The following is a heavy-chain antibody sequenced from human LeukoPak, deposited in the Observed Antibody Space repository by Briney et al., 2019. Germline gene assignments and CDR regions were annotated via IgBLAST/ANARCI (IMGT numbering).Heavy chain of an antibody. Sequence: PSETLSLTCTVSGGSISSYYWSWIRQPPGKGLEWLGYMHHSGTTNYNPALKSRVTISVDTSKNQFSLKLSSVTAADTAVYYCAATDIAAAGTWLDPWGQGTLVTVSS. V-gene: IGHV4-59*01. CDR3: AATDIAAAGTWLDP. J-gene: IGHJ5*02. D-gene: IGHD6-13*01. CDR1: GGSISSYY. CDR2: MHHSGTT.